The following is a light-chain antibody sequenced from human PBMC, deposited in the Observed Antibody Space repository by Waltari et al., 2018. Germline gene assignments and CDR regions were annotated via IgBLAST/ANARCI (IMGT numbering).Light chain of an antibody. CDR3: QQYNAYSRT. V-gene: IGKV1-5*03. CDR1: QSIDTW. CDR2: KAS. Sequence: DIQMPQSPYTLSASVGDRVTITCRASQSIDTWLAWYQQKPGKAPKLLIYKASSLESGVPSRFSGSGSGTEFTLTITSLQPDDFATYYCQQYNAYSRTFGQGTKVEIK. J-gene: IGKJ1*01.